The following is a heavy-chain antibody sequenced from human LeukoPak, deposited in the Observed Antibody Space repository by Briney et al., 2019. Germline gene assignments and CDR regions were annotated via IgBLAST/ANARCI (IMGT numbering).Heavy chain of an antibody. Sequence: GGSLRHSCAVSGFTISSYWMSWVRQAPGKGPEWVANINEDGSEKHYVDSVKGRFTISRDNARNSLYLQMNSLRGEDTAVYYCARGEYYYDGGYWGQGTLVTVSS. CDR3: ARGEYYYDGGY. J-gene: IGHJ4*02. D-gene: IGHD3-22*01. CDR1: GFTISSYW. V-gene: IGHV3-7*03. CDR2: INEDGSEK.